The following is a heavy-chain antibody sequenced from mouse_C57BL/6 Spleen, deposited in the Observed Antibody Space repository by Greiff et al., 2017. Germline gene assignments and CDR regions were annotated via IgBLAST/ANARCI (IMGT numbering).Heavy chain of an antibody. D-gene: IGHD1-1*01. CDR3: ARDGGDYYGSSSWFAY. CDR2: ISDGGSYT. V-gene: IGHV5-4*01. CDR1: GFTFSSYA. Sequence: EVQRVESGGGLVKPGGSLKLSCAASGFTFSSYAMSWVRQTPEKRLEWVATISDGGSYTYYPDNVKGRFTISRDNAKNNLYLQMSHLKSEDTAMYYCARDGGDYYGSSSWFAYWGQGTLVTVSA. J-gene: IGHJ3*01.